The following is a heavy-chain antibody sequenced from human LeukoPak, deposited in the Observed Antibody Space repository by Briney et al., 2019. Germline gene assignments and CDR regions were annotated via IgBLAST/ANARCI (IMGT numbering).Heavy chain of an antibody. CDR2: INPNSGGT. J-gene: IGHJ4*02. Sequence: ASVKVSCKASGYTFTGYYMHWVRQAPGQGLEWMGWINPNSGGTNYAQKFQGRVTMTRDTSISTAYMELSRLRSDDTAVYYCARGVDISTGYYDADYWGQGTLATVSS. CDR1: GYTFTGYY. D-gene: IGHD3-9*01. CDR3: ARGVDISTGYYDADY. V-gene: IGHV1-2*02.